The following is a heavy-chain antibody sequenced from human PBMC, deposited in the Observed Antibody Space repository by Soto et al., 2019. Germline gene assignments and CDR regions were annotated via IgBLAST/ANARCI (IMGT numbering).Heavy chain of an antibody. CDR3: ARRDTSGFLRYFDN. D-gene: IGHD3-3*01. V-gene: IGHV1-69*06. CDR1: GGTFSSFINYP. CDR2: IVPNVGTV. J-gene: IGHJ4*02. Sequence: SVKVSCKSSGGTFSSFINYPINWVRQAPGQGLEWMGGIVPNVGTVNYAQNFRGKVTITADKSTGTAYMELSSLRSEDTALYYCARRDTSGFLRYFDNWGQGTQVTVSS.